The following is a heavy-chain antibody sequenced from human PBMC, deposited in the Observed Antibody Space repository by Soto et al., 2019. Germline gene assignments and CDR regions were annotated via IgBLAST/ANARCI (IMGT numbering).Heavy chain of an antibody. D-gene: IGHD1-26*01. CDR1: GGSISSSNW. CDR2: IYHSGST. J-gene: IGHJ6*02. CDR3: ARVAGSYYYGMDV. Sequence: QVQLQESGPGLVKPSGTLSLTCAVSGGSISSSNWWSWVRQPPGKGLEWIGEIYHSGSTNYNPYLKSQVTISVDKSKKQYSLKLSSVTAADTAVYYCARVAGSYYYGMDVWGQGTTVTVSS. V-gene: IGHV4-4*02.